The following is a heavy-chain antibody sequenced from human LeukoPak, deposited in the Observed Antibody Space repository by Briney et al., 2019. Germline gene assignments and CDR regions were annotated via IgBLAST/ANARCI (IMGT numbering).Heavy chain of an antibody. CDR3: ARVLLPNYYDSSGYLFDY. D-gene: IGHD3-22*01. Sequence: SETLSLTCTVSGGSISSSTYYWGWIRQPPGKGLEWIGSIYYSGNTYYNPSLKSRVTISVDTSKNQFSLKLSSVTAADTAVYYCARVLLPNYYDSSGYLFDYWGQGTLVTVSS. J-gene: IGHJ4*02. CDR1: GGSISSSTYY. V-gene: IGHV4-39*07. CDR2: IYYSGNT.